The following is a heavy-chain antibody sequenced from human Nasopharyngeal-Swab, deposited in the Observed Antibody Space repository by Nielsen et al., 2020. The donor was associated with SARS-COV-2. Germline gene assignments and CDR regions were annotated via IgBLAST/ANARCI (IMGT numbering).Heavy chain of an antibody. J-gene: IGHJ1*01. CDR1: GGSISSYY. D-gene: IGHD3-9*01. CDR3: AREDYNTHYVYFQY. Sequence: SETLSLTCTVSGGSISSYYWSWIRQPPGKGLEWIGYIYYSGSTNYNPSLKSRVTISVDTSKNQFSLKLSSVTAADTAVYYCAREDYNTHYVYFQYWGQGTLVTVSS. CDR2: IYYSGST. V-gene: IGHV4-59*13.